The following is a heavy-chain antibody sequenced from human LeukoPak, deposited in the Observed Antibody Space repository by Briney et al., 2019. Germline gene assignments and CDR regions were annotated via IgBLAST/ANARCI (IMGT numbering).Heavy chain of an antibody. CDR3: ARDTFQPGLIDS. Sequence: TGGSLSLSCAASGFIFSSYEMNWFREAPGKGLEWVSYINDESSDIHYAGSVRGRFTISRDDARQALYLELSSLRVEDTAVYYCARDTFQPGLIDSWGQGTLVTVSS. J-gene: IGHJ4*02. CDR2: INDESSDI. V-gene: IGHV3-48*03. D-gene: IGHD2-2*01. CDR1: GFIFSSYE.